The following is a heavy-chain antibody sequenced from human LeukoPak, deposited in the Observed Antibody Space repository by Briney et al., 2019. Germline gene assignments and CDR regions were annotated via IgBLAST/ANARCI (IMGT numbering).Heavy chain of an antibody. CDR2: IKQDGSEK. V-gene: IGHV3-7*01. Sequence: PGGSLRLSCAASGFTFSSYWMSWVRQAPGKGLEWVANIKQDGSEKYYVDSVKGRFTISRDNAKNSLYVQMNSLRAEDTAVYYCARWGYCSSTSCSSYYYYYYMDVWGKGTTVTVSS. CDR3: ARWGYCSSTSCSSYYYYYYMDV. D-gene: IGHD2-2*01. J-gene: IGHJ6*03. CDR1: GFTFSSYW.